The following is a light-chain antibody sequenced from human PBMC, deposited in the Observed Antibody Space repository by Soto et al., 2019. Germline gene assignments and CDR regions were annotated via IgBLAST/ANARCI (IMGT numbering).Light chain of an antibody. CDR1: QRDLYSSDNKNY. J-gene: IGKJ4*01. V-gene: IGKV4-1*01. Sequence: PEYMYMSLAEWATISSKSSQRDLYSSDNKNYLGWFLQKPEQPTKFLFYWAATRESGVPDLCSGSVLGTDFTLTVSSLQAEDGAVYSCQQSYSAGLTFGGGTKVDIK. CDR2: WAA. CDR3: QQSYSAGLT.